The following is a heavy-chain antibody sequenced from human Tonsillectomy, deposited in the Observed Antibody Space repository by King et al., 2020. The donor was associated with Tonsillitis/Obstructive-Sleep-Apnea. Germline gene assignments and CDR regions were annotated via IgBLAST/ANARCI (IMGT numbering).Heavy chain of an antibody. J-gene: IGHJ4*02. Sequence: VQLVESGAEVKKPGASVKVSCKASGYTFTNYGISWVRQAPGQGLEWMAWISAHNGHTNYAQKLQGRVTMTTDTSTSTAYMELRSLRSDDTAVYYCAGVSMCHYYDSSGYYYFNYWGQGTLVTVSA. D-gene: IGHD3-22*01. CDR2: ISAHNGHT. V-gene: IGHV1-18*01. CDR1: GYTFTNYG. CDR3: AGVSMCHYYDSSGYYYFNY.